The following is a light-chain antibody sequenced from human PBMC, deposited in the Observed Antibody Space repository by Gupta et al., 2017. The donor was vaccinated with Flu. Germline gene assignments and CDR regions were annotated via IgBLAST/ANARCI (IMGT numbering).Light chain of an antibody. Sequence: PSSLFASVGDRVTITCRTSQNIDNYLNWYQHKPGMAPRLLISTAPSLQSGVPSRFSGSGSGKEFTLTISSLQLEDSATYYCQQSYSIVLTFGGGTMVEIK. CDR3: QQSYSIVLT. J-gene: IGKJ4*01. V-gene: IGKV1-39*01. CDR1: QNIDNY. CDR2: TAP.